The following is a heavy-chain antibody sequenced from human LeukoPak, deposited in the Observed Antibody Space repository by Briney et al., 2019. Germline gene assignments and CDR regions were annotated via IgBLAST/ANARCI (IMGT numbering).Heavy chain of an antibody. J-gene: IGHJ3*02. Sequence: ASVKVSCKASGYTFTSYGIDWVRQAPGQGLEWMGWISAYNDNTNYAQKLQGRVTMTTDTSTTTAYMELRGLRSDDTAVYYCARGISTPDDAFDIWGQGTMVTVSS. D-gene: IGHD2-15*01. CDR1: GYTFTSYG. V-gene: IGHV1-18*01. CDR2: ISAYNDNT. CDR3: ARGISTPDDAFDI.